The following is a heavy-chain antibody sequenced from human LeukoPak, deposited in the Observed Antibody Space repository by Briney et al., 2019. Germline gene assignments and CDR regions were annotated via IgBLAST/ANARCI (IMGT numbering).Heavy chain of an antibody. J-gene: IGHJ4*02. Sequence: ASVKVSCKASGGTFRSYAISWVRQAPGQGLEWMGGIIPSFGTAYYAQKFQGRVTITTDESTSTAYMELRSLRSEDTAVYYCERPSGGSNSYYFAYWGQGTLVTVSS. V-gene: IGHV1-69*05. CDR2: IIPSFGTA. CDR1: GGTFRSYA. D-gene: IGHD2-15*01. CDR3: ERPSGGSNSYYFAY.